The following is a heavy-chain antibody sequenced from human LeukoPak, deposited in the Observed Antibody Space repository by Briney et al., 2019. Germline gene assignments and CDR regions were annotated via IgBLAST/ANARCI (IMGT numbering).Heavy chain of an antibody. CDR1: GFTFSSYG. D-gene: IGHD2-2*01. Sequence: GGSLRLSCAASGFTFSSYGMHWFRQAPGKGLEWVAFIRYDGSNKYYADSVKGRFIISRDNSKNTLYLQMNSLRAEDTAVYYCAKGGIVVVPAAIPFDYWGQGTLVTVSS. J-gene: IGHJ4*02. CDR2: IRYDGSNK. V-gene: IGHV3-30*02. CDR3: AKGGIVVVPAAIPFDY.